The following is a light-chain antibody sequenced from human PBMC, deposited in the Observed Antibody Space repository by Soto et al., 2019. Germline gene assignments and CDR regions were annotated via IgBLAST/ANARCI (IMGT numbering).Light chain of an antibody. V-gene: IGKV3-15*01. Sequence: EIGMSQSPPTRSLCPGGGSALGVTAIQSVSSDLAWYQQKPGQAPRLLIYGASTRATGIPARFSGSGSGTEFALTISGLQSEDFAVYYCQQFSVWHRTFGQGTKVDIK. CDR3: QQFSVWHRT. J-gene: IGKJ1*01. CDR1: QSVSSD. CDR2: GAS.